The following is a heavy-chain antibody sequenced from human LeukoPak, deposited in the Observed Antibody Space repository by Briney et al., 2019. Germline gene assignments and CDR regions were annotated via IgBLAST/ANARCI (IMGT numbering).Heavy chain of an antibody. Sequence: SETLSLTCTVSGGSIRSSSYYWGWIRQPPGKGLEWIGSIYYSGSTYYNPSLKSRVTISVDTSKNQFSLKLSSVTAADTAVYYCARSHYYDSSGSHNNWFDPWGQGTLVTVSS. CDR1: GGSIRSSSYY. J-gene: IGHJ5*02. CDR2: IYYSGST. D-gene: IGHD3-22*01. V-gene: IGHV4-39*01. CDR3: ARSHYYDSSGSHNNWFDP.